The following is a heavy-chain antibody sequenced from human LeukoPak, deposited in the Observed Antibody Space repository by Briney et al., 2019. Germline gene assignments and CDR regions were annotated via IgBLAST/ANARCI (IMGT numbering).Heavy chain of an antibody. J-gene: IGHJ6*03. CDR2: IIPIFGTA. CDR3: ARGWFGELSNYYYYMDV. D-gene: IGHD3-10*01. V-gene: IGHV1-69*05. CDR1: GGTFSSYA. Sequence: SVKVSCKASGGTFSSYAISWVRQAPGQGLEWMGGIIPIFGTANYAQKFQGRVTITTDESTSTAYMELSSLRSEDTAVYYCARGWFGELSNYYYYMDVWGKGTTVTVSS.